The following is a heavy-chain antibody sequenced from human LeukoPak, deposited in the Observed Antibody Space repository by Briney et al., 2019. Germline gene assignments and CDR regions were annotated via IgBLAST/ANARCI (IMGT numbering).Heavy chain of an antibody. CDR1: GFTFSNAW. D-gene: IGHD6-19*01. Sequence: GGSLRLSCAASGFTFSNAWMSWVRQAPGKGLEWVGRIKSKTDGGTTDYAAPVKGRFTISRDDSKNTLYLQMSSLKTEDTAVYYCTTDRIAVAGYNWFDPWGQGTLVTVSS. CDR2: IKSKTDGGTT. V-gene: IGHV3-15*01. CDR3: TTDRIAVAGYNWFDP. J-gene: IGHJ5*02.